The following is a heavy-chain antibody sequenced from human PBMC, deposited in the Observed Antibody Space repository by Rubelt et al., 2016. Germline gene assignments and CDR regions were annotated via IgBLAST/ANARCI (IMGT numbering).Heavy chain of an antibody. CDR2: LYYSGCP. J-gene: IGHJ4*02. CDR3: ARVGEGYNDVVDY. D-gene: IGHD5-24*01. Sequence: QVQLQESGPGLVKPSETLSLTCTVSGGSISSYYWSWIRQPPGKGLEWIGYLYYSGCPNYNPSPTQRVTKLVDTAKNQVSRRLRSGTAADTAVYYCARVGEGYNDVVDYWGQGTLVNVSS. V-gene: IGHV4-59*01. CDR1: GGSISSYY.